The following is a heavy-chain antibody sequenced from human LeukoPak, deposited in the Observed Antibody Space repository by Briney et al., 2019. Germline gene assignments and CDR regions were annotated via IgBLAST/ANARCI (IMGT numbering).Heavy chain of an antibody. J-gene: IGHJ5*02. CDR2: ISSSSSTI. CDR3: ARGSHKRIIAAAGSWFDP. CDR1: GFTFSSYG. D-gene: IGHD6-13*01. Sequence: GGSLRLSCAASGFTFSSYGMTWVRQAPGKGLEWVSYISSSSSTIYYADSVKGRFTISRDNAKNSLYLQLNSLRAEDTAVYYCARGSHKRIIAAAGSWFDPWGQGTLVTVSS. V-gene: IGHV3-48*01.